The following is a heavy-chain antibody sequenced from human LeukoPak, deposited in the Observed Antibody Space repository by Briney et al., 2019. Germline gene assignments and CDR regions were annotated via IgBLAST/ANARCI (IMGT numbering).Heavy chain of an antibody. D-gene: IGHD1-26*01. J-gene: IGHJ4*02. CDR1: GFTFSTYA. CDR2: IKSKTDGGTT. V-gene: IGHV3-15*01. CDR3: TTGGMEQSPFYPFDY. Sequence: GGSLRLSCAASGFTFSTYAMSWVRQAPGKGLEWVGRIKSKTDGGTTDYAAPVKGRFTISRDDSKNTLYLQMNSLKTEDTAVYYCTTGGMEQSPFYPFDYWGQGTLVTVSS.